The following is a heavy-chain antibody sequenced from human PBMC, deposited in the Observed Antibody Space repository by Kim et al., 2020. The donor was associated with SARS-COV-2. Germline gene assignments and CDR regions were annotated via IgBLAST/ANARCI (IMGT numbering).Heavy chain of an antibody. CDR2: SKSKTSGGAK. Sequence: GGSLRLSCAVSGFSFSNAWMSWVRQAPGKGLEWVGRSKSKTSGGAKEYAEPVKGRFTISRDDSKNTLYLQMNNLRTEDTGVYYCTTLGYGNTGNCHTSWNLWGQGALVTVSS. CDR1: GFSFSNAW. J-gene: IGHJ4*02. D-gene: IGHD1-1*01. V-gene: IGHV3-15*01. CDR3: TTLGYGNTGNCHTSWNL.